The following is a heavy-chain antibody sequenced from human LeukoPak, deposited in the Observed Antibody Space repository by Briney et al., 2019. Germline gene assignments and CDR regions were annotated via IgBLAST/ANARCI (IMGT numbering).Heavy chain of an antibody. CDR3: ARSRGGDTAMALGGYFDY. D-gene: IGHD5-18*01. J-gene: IGHJ4*02. Sequence: SETLSLTCTVSGGSISSYHWSWIRQPPGKGLEWIGYIYYSGSTNYNPSLKSRVTISVDTSKNQFSLKLSSVTAADTAVYYCARSRGGDTAMALGGYFDYWGQGTLVTVSS. CDR2: IYYSGST. V-gene: IGHV4-59*08. CDR1: GGSISSYH.